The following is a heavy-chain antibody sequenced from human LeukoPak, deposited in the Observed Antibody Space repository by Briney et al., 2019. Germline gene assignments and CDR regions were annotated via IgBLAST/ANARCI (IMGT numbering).Heavy chain of an antibody. CDR1: GFMFNGYG. Sequence: PGGSLRLSCAASGFMFNGYGMSWVRQAPGEGLEWVSSITGSTRSTYYADSVKGRFTISRDNSRNTVYLQMNSLRAEDTAVYYCARSSMVRGTLDYYYMDVWGKGTTVTVSS. V-gene: IGHV3-23*01. J-gene: IGHJ6*03. CDR3: ARSSMVRGTLDYYYMDV. CDR2: ITGSTRST. D-gene: IGHD3-10*01.